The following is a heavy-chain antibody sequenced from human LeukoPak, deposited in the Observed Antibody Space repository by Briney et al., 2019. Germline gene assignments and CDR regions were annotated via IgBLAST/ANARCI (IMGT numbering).Heavy chain of an antibody. CDR3: ARLQYYYDSSSLPNPDY. CDR2: MNPKSGHT. CDR1: GYTFTGYY. J-gene: IGHJ4*02. D-gene: IGHD3-22*01. Sequence: GASVKVSCKASGYTFTGYYMHWVRQATGQGLEWMGWMNPKSGHTGYAQKFQGRVTMTRNTSISTAYMELSSLRSEDTAVYYCARLQYYYDSSSLPNPDYWGQGTLVTVSS. V-gene: IGHV1-8*02.